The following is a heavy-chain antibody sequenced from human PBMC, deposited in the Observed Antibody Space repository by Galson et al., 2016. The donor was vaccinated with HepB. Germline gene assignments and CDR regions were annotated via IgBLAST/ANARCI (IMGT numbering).Heavy chain of an antibody. J-gene: IGHJ5*02. Sequence: SETLSLTCTVSGASISSYYWSWIRQPPGKGLEWIGYIHDSGTTNYNPSLKSRISISVDKSKNQFSLKLSSVTAADTAFYYCARGSGGYDFWSGYATVRFDPWGQGTLVTVSS. V-gene: IGHV4-59*01. CDR3: ARGSGGYDFWSGYATVRFDP. CDR2: IHDSGTT. D-gene: IGHD3-3*01. CDR1: GASISSYY.